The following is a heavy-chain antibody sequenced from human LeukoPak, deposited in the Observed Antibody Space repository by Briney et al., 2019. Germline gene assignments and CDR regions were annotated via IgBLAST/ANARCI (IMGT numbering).Heavy chain of an antibody. CDR2: ISYDGSNK. J-gene: IGHJ6*02. Sequence: QTGGSLRLSCAASGFTFSSYAMHWVRQAPGKGLEWVAVISYDGSNKYYADSVKGRFTISRDNSKNTLYLRMNSLRAEDTAVYYCARGFRGTTVTSMDVWGQGTTVTVSS. CDR3: ARGFRGTTVTSMDV. D-gene: IGHD4-17*01. CDR1: GFTFSSYA. V-gene: IGHV3-30-3*01.